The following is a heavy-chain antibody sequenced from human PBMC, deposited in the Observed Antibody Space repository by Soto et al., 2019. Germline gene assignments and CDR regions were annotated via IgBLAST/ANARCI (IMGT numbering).Heavy chain of an antibody. D-gene: IGHD2-21*02. CDR1: CGNIISGGCY. Sequence: MSLPCTVVCGNIISGGCYWSWKNKHPGKGLEWIGYIYYSGSTYYNPSLKSRVTISVDTSKNQFSLKLSSVTAADTAVYYCARDVTYCGGDCSPPYYYYGMDVWGQGTTVTVSS. CDR2: IYYSGST. J-gene: IGHJ6*02. V-gene: IGHV4-31*03. CDR3: ARDVTYCGGDCSPPYYYYGMDV.